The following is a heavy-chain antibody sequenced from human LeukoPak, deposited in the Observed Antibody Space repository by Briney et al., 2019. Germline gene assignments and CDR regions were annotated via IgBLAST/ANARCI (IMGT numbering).Heavy chain of an antibody. D-gene: IGHD5-18*01. CDR2: ISSSSSYI. J-gene: IGHJ4*02. V-gene: IGHV3-21*01. CDR1: GFTFSSYS. Sequence: GGSLRLSCAASGFTFSSYSMNWVRQAPGKGLEWVSSISSSSSYIYYADSVKGRFTISRDNAKNSLYLQMDSLRAEDTAVYYCARDGGTAPPSESDYWGQGTLVTVSS. CDR3: ARDGGTAPPSESDY.